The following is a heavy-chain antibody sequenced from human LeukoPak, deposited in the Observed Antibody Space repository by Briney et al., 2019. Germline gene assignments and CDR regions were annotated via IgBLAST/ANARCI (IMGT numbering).Heavy chain of an antibody. CDR3: ARDMVTMVRGVNQLDY. CDR2: IIPIFGTA. J-gene: IGHJ4*02. CDR1: GGTFSSYA. V-gene: IGHV1-69*05. Sequence: SVKVSCKASGGTFSSYAISWVRQAPGQGLEWMGRIIPIFGTANYAQKFQGRVTMTRDTSISTAYMELSRLRSDDTAVYYCARDMVTMVRGVNQLDYWGQGTLVTVSS. D-gene: IGHD3-10*01.